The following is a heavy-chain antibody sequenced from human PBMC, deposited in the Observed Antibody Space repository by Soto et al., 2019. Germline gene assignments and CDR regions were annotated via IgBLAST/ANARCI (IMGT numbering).Heavy chain of an antibody. J-gene: IGHJ6*02. V-gene: IGHV5-51*01. Sequence: PGESLKISCKGSGYSFTSYWIGWVRQMPGKGLEWMGIIYPGDSDTRYSPSFQGQVTISADKSISTAYLQWSSLKASDTAMYYCARLNGLHKQLWLPQPMDGWAQGTTVTVSS. CDR1: GYSFTSYW. CDR3: ARLNGLHKQLWLPQPMDG. D-gene: IGHD5-18*01. CDR2: IYPGDSDT.